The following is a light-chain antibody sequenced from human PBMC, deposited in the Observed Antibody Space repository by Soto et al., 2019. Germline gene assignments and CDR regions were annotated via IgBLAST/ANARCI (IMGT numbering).Light chain of an antibody. CDR1: SSNIGAGYD. J-gene: IGLJ1*01. Sequence: VRKLPASGTSVALHRVPITSTRSSSNIGAGYDIHWYQQPPGTAPKLLIYGNNNRPSGVPDRFSGSKSGTSASLAITGLQAEDEADYYCQSSDSSLSRVFGTGTKVTVL. V-gene: IGLV1-40*01. CDR3: QSSDSSLSRV. CDR2: GNN.